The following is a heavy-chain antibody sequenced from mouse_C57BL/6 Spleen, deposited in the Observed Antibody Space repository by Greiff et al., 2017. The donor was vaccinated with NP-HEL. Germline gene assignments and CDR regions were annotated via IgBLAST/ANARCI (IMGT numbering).Heavy chain of an antibody. V-gene: IGHV5-17*01. CDR3: ARRRYYGSRGYYAMDY. CDR2: ISSGSSTI. D-gene: IGHD1-1*01. J-gene: IGHJ4*01. Sequence: DVKLVESGGGLVKPGGSLKLSCAASGFTFSDYGMHWVRQAPEKGLEWVAYISSGSSTIYYADTVKGRFTISRDNAKNTLFLQMTSLRSEDTAMYYCARRRYYGSRGYYAMDYWGQGTSVTVSS. CDR1: GFTFSDYG.